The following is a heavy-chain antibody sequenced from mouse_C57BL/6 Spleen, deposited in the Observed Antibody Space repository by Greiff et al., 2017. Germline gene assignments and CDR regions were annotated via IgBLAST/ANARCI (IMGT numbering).Heavy chain of an antibody. Sequence: QVQLQQSGAELARPGASVKLSCKASGYTFTSYGISWVKQRTGQGLEWIGEIYPRSGNTYYNEKFKGKATLTADKSSSTVYMELRSLTSEDSAVYFCARDAVVAKCWYFDVWGTGTTVTVSS. CDR2: IYPRSGNT. CDR1: GYTFTSYG. D-gene: IGHD1-1*01. V-gene: IGHV1-81*01. CDR3: ARDAVVAKCWYFDV. J-gene: IGHJ1*03.